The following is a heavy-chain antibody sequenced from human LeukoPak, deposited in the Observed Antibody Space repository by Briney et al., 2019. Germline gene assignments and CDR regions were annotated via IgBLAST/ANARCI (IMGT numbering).Heavy chain of an antibody. CDR1: GGSFSGYY. V-gene: IGHV4-34*01. CDR2: INHSGST. Sequence: PSETLSLTCAVYGGSFSGYYWSWIRQPPGKGLEWIGEINHSGSTNYNPSLKSRVTISVDTSKNQFSLRLSSVTAADTAVYYCARHPVEPNWFDPWGQGTLVTVSS. D-gene: IGHD1-14*01. CDR3: ARHPVEPNWFDP. J-gene: IGHJ5*02.